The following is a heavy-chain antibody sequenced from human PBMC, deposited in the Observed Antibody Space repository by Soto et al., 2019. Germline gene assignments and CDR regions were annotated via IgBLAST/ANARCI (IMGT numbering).Heavy chain of an antibody. Sequence: GGSLRLSCAASGFTFSSYAMSWVRQAPGKGLEWVSAISGSGGSTYYADSVKGRFTISRDNSKNTLYLQMNSLRAEDTAVYYCAKTDLSSGYPSYFDYWGQGTLVTVSS. V-gene: IGHV3-23*01. CDR3: AKTDLSSGYPSYFDY. D-gene: IGHD3-22*01. CDR1: GFTFSSYA. CDR2: ISGSGGST. J-gene: IGHJ4*02.